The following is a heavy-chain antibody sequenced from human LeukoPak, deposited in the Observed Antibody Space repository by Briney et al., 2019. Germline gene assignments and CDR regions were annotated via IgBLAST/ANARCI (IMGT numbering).Heavy chain of an antibody. D-gene: IGHD3-22*01. V-gene: IGHV4-39*01. J-gene: IGHJ4*02. CDR2: IYYSGST. CDR1: GGSISSSSYY. CDR3: ARGSTDSSGYYLKVRTFDY. Sequence: PSETLSLTCTVSGGSISSSSYYWGWIRQPPGKGLEWIGSIYYSGSTYYNPSLKSRVTISVDTSKNQFSLKLSSVTAADTAVYYCARGSTDSSGYYLKVRTFDYWGQGTLVTVSS.